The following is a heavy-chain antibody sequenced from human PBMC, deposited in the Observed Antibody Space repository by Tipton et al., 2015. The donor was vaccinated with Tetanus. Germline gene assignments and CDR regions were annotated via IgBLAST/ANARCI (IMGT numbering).Heavy chain of an antibody. CDR3: ARGPLENEGYFDS. CDR2: IYSSGGA. CDR1: GGSMRSYY. D-gene: IGHD1-1*01. J-gene: IGHJ4*02. V-gene: IGHV4-59*01. Sequence: TLSLTCIVPGGSMRSYYWSWIRQPPGKGLEWIGHIYSSGGARYNPSLKSRTTMSVDRSKSQFSLEVTSATAADTAVYFCARGPLENEGYFDSWGQGILVTVTA.